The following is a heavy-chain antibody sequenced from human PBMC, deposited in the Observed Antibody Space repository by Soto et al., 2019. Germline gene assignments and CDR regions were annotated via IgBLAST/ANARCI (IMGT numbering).Heavy chain of an antibody. CDR1: GFTFSSYS. CDR2: ISSSSSYI. V-gene: IGHV3-21*01. CDR3: ARTYCSGGSCYYDAFDI. D-gene: IGHD2-15*01. Sequence: GGSLRLSCAASGFTFSSYSMNWVRQAPGKGLEWVSSISSSSSYIYYADSVKGRFTISRDNAKNSLYLQMNSLRAEDTAVYYCARTYCSGGSCYYDAFDIWGQGTMVTVSS. J-gene: IGHJ3*02.